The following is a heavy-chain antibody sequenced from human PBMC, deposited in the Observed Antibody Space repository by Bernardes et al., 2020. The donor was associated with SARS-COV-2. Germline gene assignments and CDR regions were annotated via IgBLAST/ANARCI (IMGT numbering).Heavy chain of an antibody. CDR3: VRSDFYDGTGYYYGN. J-gene: IGHJ1*01. CDR2: ISTDGSTT. CDR1: GFTYSKYW. Sequence: GGSLRLSCVASGFTYSKYWMHWVRQVPGRGLVWVSRISTDGSTTTYADFVKGRFTISRDNAQNTLYLQMNSLRAEDTAVYYCVRSDFYDGTGYYYGNWGQGTLVTVSS. V-gene: IGHV3-74*01. D-gene: IGHD3-22*01.